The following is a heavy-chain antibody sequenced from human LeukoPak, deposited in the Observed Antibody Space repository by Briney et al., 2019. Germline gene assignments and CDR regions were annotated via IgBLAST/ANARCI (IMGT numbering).Heavy chain of an antibody. CDR1: GYTFTGYY. CDR3: ARGLWVGVVGASNY. V-gene: IGHV1-2*02. J-gene: IGHJ4*02. CDR2: INPSSGGT. Sequence: ASVQVSCKASGYTFTGYYMHWVRQAPGQGLEWMGWINPSSGGTNYAQKFQGRVTMTRDTSISTAYMELSRLRSDDTAVYYCARGLWVGVVGASNYWGQGTLVTVSS. D-gene: IGHD1-26*01.